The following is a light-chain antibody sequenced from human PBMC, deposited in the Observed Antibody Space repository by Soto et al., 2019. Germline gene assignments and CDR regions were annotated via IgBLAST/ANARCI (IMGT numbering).Light chain of an antibody. CDR1: QSIYIY. Sequence: EIQVTQSTSSLSASIGDRVTITCRASQSIYIYLNWYQQKPGKAPKLLIYAASSLQRGVPSTFSGGGSGTDFTLTISSLKPEDFATDDCQHSYSRITFGQGTRLEIK. V-gene: IGKV1-39*01. CDR3: QHSYSRIT. J-gene: IGKJ5*01. CDR2: AAS.